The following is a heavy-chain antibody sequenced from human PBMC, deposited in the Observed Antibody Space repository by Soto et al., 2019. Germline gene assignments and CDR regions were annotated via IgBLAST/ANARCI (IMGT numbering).Heavy chain of an antibody. CDR1: GGSMRSYY. D-gene: IGHD2-21*01. J-gene: IGHJ6*02. Sequence: SETLSLTCSVSGGSMRSYYWNWLRQPAGKGLEWIGRIYSRGDTNYNPSVKSRVTMSVDTSKDEFSLRLNSVTAADTAVYYCAGIGEDVYYGMDVWGQGTTVTVSS. CDR3: AGIGEDVYYGMDV. V-gene: IGHV4-4*07. CDR2: IYSRGDT.